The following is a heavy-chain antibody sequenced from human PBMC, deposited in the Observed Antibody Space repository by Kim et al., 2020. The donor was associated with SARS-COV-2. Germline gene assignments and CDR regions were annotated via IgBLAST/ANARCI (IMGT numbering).Heavy chain of an antibody. J-gene: IGHJ4*02. CDR2: INHSGST. D-gene: IGHD6-13*01. Sequence: SETLSLTCAVYGGSFSGYYWSWIRQPPGKGLEWIGEINHSGSTNYNPSLKSRVTISVDTSKNQFSLKLSSVTAADTAVYYCARGPLAAAGGDYWGQGTLVTVSS. CDR3: ARGPLAAAGGDY. V-gene: IGHV4-34*01. CDR1: GGSFSGYY.